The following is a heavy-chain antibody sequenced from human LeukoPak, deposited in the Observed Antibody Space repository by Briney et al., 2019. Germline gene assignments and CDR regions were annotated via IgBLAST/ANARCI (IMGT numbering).Heavy chain of an antibody. Sequence: SETLSLTSTVSGGSISAFYWRWIRQPPGMGLQWMGYVSYTATDNHNPSLKGRVSILVDTDKSHFSLTLTSVTAADTAVYYCASTRSSYYGSASFGSWGQGTLVTVSS. V-gene: IGHV4-59*01. CDR3: ASTRSSYYGSASFGS. CDR2: VSYTATD. J-gene: IGHJ5*02. D-gene: IGHD3-10*01. CDR1: GGSISAFY.